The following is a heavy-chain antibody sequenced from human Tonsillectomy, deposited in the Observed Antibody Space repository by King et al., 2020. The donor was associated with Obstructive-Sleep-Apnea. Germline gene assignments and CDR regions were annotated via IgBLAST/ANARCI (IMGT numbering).Heavy chain of an antibody. CDR2: IDSDDDK. D-gene: IGHD3-10*01. V-gene: IGHV2-70*11. CDR3: ARDSFTMVRGTRFFHGMDV. Sequence: VTLKESGPALVKPTQTLTLTCTFSGFSLSTSAMCVSWIRQPPGKALEWLARIDSDDDKYYRTSLKTRLTISKDTSKNQVVLTMTNMDPVDTATYFRARDSFTMVRGTRFFHGMDVWGQGTTVTVSS. J-gene: IGHJ6*02. CDR1: GFSLSTSAMC.